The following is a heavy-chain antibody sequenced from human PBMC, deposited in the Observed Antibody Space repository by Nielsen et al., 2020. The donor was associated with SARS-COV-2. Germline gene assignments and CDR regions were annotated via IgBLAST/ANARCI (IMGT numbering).Heavy chain of an antibody. J-gene: IGHJ5*02. CDR1: GFTFSSYS. V-gene: IGHV3-33*08. CDR3: ARSGYLGYCSSTSCLNWFDP. CDR2: IWYDGSNK. D-gene: IGHD2-2*01. Sequence: GESLKISCAASGFTFSSYSMNWVRQAPGKGLEWVAVIWYDGSNKYYADSVKGRFTISRDNSKNTLYLQMNSLRAEDTAVYYCARSGYLGYCSSTSCLNWFDPWGQGTLVTVSS.